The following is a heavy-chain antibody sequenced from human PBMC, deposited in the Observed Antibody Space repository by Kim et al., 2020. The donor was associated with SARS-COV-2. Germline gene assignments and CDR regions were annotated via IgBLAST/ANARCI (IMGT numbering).Heavy chain of an antibody. Sequence: YYADSVKGRFTIARHNSKNTLYLQMNSVRAEDTAVYYCARKISETGYIDYWGQGTLVTVSS. V-gene: IGHV3-53*04. CDR3: ARKISETGYIDY. J-gene: IGHJ4*02.